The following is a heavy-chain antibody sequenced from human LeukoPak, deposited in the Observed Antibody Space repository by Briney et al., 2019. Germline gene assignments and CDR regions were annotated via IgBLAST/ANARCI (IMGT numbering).Heavy chain of an antibody. CDR3: ARDLTGSSWFRDILGDAFDI. CDR2: IYYSGST. CDR1: GGSISSYY. V-gene: IGHV4-39*07. Sequence: SETLSLTCTVSGGSISSYYWGWIRQPPGKGLEWIGSIYYSGSTYYNPSLKSRVTISVDTSKNQFSLKLSSVTAADTAVYYCARDLTGSSWFRDILGDAFDIWGQGTMVTVSS. J-gene: IGHJ3*02. D-gene: IGHD6-13*01.